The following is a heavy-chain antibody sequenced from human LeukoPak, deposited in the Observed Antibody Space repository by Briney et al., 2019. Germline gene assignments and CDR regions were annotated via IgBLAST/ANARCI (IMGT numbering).Heavy chain of an antibody. CDR1: GGSISSYY. CDR2: IYYSGST. CDR3: ARRDDSSGYHKIFDY. J-gene: IGHJ4*02. V-gene: IGHV4-59*08. Sequence: SETLSLTCTVSGGSISSYYWSWIRQPLGKGLEWIGYIYYSGSTNYNPSLKSRVTISIDTSKNQFYLKLSSLTAADTAVYYCARRDDSSGYHKIFDYWGPGTLVTVSS. D-gene: IGHD3-22*01.